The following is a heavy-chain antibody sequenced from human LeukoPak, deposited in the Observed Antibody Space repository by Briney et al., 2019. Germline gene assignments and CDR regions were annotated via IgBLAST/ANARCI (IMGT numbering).Heavy chain of an antibody. J-gene: IGHJ4*02. V-gene: IGHV3-21*01. Sequence: GGSLRLSCAASGFTFSNYAMIWVRQAPGKGLEWVSSISSTGNFIYYADPLKGRFTVSRDNAKNSLYLQLNSLRAEDTAVYYCARDLWDYWGQGTLVTVSS. CDR1: GFTFSNYA. CDR2: ISSTGNFI. CDR3: ARDLWDY.